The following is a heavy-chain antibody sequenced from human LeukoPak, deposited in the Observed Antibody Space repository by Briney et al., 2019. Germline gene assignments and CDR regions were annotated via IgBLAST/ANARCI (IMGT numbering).Heavy chain of an antibody. V-gene: IGHV3-21*04. CDR1: GFTFNSYS. CDR3: ARGELQNFDY. D-gene: IGHD1-26*01. CDR2: ISSSSSYI. Sequence: GGSLRLSCAASGFTFNSYSMNWVRQAPGKGLEWVSSISSSSSYIYYADSVKGRFTISRDNAKNSLYLQMNSLRSDDTAVYYCARGELQNFDYWGQGTLVTVSS. J-gene: IGHJ4*02.